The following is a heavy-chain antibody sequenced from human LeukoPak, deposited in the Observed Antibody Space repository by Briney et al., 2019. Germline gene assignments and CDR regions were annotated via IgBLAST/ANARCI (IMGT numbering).Heavy chain of an antibody. J-gene: IGHJ4*02. CDR2: INPNSGGT. CDR3: ARDRGYCSSTSCYSNY. V-gene: IGHV1-2*02. D-gene: IGHD2-2*02. Sequence: GASVKVSCKASGYTFTSYGISWVRQAPGQGLEWMGWINPNSGGTNYAQKFQGRVTMTRDTSISTAYMELSRLRSDDTAVYYCARDRGYCSSTSCYSNYWGQGTLVTVFS. CDR1: GYTFTSYG.